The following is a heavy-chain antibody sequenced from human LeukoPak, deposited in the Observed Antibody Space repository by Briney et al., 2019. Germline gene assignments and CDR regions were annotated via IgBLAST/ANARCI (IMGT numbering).Heavy chain of an antibody. CDR2: ISGSGYNT. CDR3: AKGAEEGVVITAVYYYYMDV. V-gene: IGHV3-23*01. D-gene: IGHD3-22*01. Sequence: GGSLRLSCAASGFTFDDYTMHWVRHAPGKGLEWVSTISGSGYNTYYADSVKGRFTISRDSSKNTLFLQMNGLRPEDTAVYYCAKGAEEGVVITAVYYYYMDVWGKGTTVTISS. J-gene: IGHJ6*03. CDR1: GFTFDDYT.